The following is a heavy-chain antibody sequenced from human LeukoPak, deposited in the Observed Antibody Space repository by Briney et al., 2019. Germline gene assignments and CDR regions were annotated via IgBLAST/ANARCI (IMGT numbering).Heavy chain of an antibody. D-gene: IGHD1-26*01. J-gene: IGHJ4*02. V-gene: IGHV3-53*01. CDR2: IYSGGST. CDR1: GFTVANDR. Sequence: HGGSLRRSCAASGFTVANDRMSWVRQAPGKGLEWVSVIYSGGSTYYADSVKGRFTISRDNSKNTMYLQMNSLRAEDTAVYYCARDSSGSLIYWGQGTMVTVSS. CDR3: ARDSSGSLIY.